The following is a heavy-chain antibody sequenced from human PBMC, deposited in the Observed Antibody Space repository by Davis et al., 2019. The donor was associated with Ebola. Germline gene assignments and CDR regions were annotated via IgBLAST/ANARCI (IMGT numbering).Heavy chain of an antibody. CDR2: ISAYNGNT. J-gene: IGHJ4*02. CDR1: GYTFTSYG. Sequence: ASVKVSCKASGYTFTSYGISWVRQAPGQGLEWMGWISAYNGNTNYAQKLQGRVTMTTDTSTSTAYMELRSLRSDDTAVYYCAHLGPQRYCSGGGCHGYLDYWGPGTLVTVSS. D-gene: IGHD2-15*01. V-gene: IGHV1-18*04. CDR3: AHLGPQRYCSGGGCHGYLDY.